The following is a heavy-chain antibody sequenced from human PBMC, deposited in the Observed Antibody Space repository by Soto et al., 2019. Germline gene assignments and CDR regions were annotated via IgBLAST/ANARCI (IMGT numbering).Heavy chain of an antibody. CDR3: ARHTPAISISDH. Sequence: SETLSLTCTVSGGSISSSSYYWGWIRQPPGKGLEWIGSIYYSGSTYYNTSLKSRVTISVDTSKNQFSMKLSSVTAADTAVYYCARHTPAISISDHWGQGTLVTVSS. D-gene: IGHD2-15*01. J-gene: IGHJ4*02. CDR1: GGSISSSSYY. V-gene: IGHV4-39*01. CDR2: IYYSGST.